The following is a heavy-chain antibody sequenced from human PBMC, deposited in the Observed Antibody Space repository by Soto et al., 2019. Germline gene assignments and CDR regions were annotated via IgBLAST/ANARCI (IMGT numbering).Heavy chain of an antibody. D-gene: IGHD3-22*01. Sequence: QVQLVQSGAEVKKPGSSVKVSCKASGGTFNRNTISWVRQAPGQGLEWMGGIIPIFGTANNAQKFHGRVTITAGESTNTAYMELSRLRSEDTAVYYCARQFDYDSSGYYYAYWGQGTLVTVSS. CDR2: IIPIFGTA. CDR1: GGTFNRNT. V-gene: IGHV1-69*01. J-gene: IGHJ4*02. CDR3: ARQFDYDSSGYYYAY.